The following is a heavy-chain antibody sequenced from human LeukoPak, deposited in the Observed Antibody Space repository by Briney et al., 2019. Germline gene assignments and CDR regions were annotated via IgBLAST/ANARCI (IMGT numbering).Heavy chain of an antibody. CDR1: GGTFSSYA. D-gene: IGHD3-9*01. CDR3: ARGPLYYDLSTGYPPSEMYYFDY. V-gene: IGHV1-69*05. CDR2: IIPIFATP. J-gene: IGHJ4*02. Sequence: SVKVSCKASGGTFSSYAVSWVRQAPGQGLEWIGGIIPIFATPDYAQKFRSRVSITTDESTSTAYMELSSLRSEDTALYYCARGPLYYDLSTGYPPSEMYYFDYWGQGTLVTVSS.